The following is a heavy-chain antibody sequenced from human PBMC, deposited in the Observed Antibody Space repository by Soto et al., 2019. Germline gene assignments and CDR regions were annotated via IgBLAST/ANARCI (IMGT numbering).Heavy chain of an antibody. CDR3: ARVKKYHYDLLTGYYLFDY. CDR1: GGSISSGGYY. V-gene: IGHV4-31*03. D-gene: IGHD3-9*01. CDR2: IYYSGST. Sequence: QVQLQESGPGLVKPSPTLSLTCTVSGGSISSGGYYWSWIRQHPGKGLEWIGYIYYSGSTYYNPSLKSRFTISVDTSKNQFSLKLSSVTAADKAVYYCARVKKYHYDLLTGYYLFDYWGQGTLVTVSS. J-gene: IGHJ4*02.